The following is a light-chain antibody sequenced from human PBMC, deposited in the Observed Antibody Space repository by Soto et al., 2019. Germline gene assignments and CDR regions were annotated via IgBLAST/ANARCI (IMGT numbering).Light chain of an antibody. V-gene: IGLV2-14*01. Sequence: QSVLTQPASVSGSPGQSITIPCTGTSSDVGIYNYVSWYQQHPGKAPTLMIYEVSNRPSGVSNRFSGSKSAANTASLTISGLQAEDEAHYYCTAYSTTYSLLFGGGTKLTVL. J-gene: IGLJ2*01. CDR2: EVS. CDR1: SSDVGIYNY. CDR3: TAYSTTYSLL.